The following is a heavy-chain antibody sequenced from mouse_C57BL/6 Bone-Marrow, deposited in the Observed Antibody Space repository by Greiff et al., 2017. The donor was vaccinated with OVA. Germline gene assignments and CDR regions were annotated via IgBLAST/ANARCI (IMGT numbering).Heavy chain of an antibody. CDR3: ARSHGSSHWYFDV. CDR2: INPSSGYT. D-gene: IGHD1-1*01. Sequence: VQLQQSGAELAKPGASVKLSCKASGYTFTSYWMHWVKQRHGQGLEWIGYINPSSGYTKYNQKFKDKATLTADKSSSTAYMQLSSLTYEDSAVYYCARSHGSSHWYFDVWGTGTTVTVSS. V-gene: IGHV1-7*01. J-gene: IGHJ1*03. CDR1: GYTFTSYW.